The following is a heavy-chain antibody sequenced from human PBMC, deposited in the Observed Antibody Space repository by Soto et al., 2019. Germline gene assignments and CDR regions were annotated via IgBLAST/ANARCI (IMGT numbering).Heavy chain of an antibody. CDR1: GFTFSSYS. CDR3: ARHDYGEPYWYFDL. CDR2: ISSSSTI. D-gene: IGHD4-17*01. J-gene: IGHJ2*01. Sequence: GGSLRLSCAASGFTFSSYSMNWVRQAPGKGLEWVSYISSSSTIYYADSVKGRFTISRDNAKNSLYLQMNSLRAEDTAVYYCARHDYGEPYWYFDLWGRGTLVTVSS. V-gene: IGHV3-48*01.